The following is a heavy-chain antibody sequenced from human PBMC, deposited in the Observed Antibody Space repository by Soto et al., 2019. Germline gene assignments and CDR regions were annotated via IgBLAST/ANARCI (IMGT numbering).Heavy chain of an antibody. CDR3: ARRYGVYFDY. D-gene: IGHD4-17*01. CDR1: GGSISSYY. J-gene: IGHJ4*02. Sequence: ASETLSLTCTVSGGSISSYYWSWIRQPPGKGLEWIGYIYYSGSTNYNPSLKSRVTISVDTSKNQISLKLSSVTAADTAVYYCARRYGVYFDYWGQGTLVTVSS. V-gene: IGHV4-59*08. CDR2: IYYSGST.